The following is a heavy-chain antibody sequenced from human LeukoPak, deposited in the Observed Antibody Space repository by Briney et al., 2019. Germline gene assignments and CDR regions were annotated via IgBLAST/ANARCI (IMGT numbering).Heavy chain of an antibody. Sequence: GGSLRLSCAASGFTFNDYVMYWVRQTPGKGLEWVTLISYDGYDKSYADSMRGRFTISRDNSKNTLYLQMDSLRSEDTAVYYCARDFFPIVDSSWYEIGYWGQGTLVTVSS. CDR2: ISYDGYDK. CDR1: GFTFNDYV. V-gene: IGHV3-30-3*01. D-gene: IGHD6-13*01. CDR3: ARDFFPIVDSSWYEIGY. J-gene: IGHJ4*02.